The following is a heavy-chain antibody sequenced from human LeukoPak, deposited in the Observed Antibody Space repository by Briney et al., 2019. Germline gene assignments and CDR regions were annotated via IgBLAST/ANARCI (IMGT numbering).Heavy chain of an antibody. CDR1: GYTFTSYD. CDR2: MNPNSGNT. V-gene: IGHV1-8*01. J-gene: IGHJ3*02. CDR3: ARGGWGYCSGGSCYWRRAFDI. D-gene: IGHD2-15*01. Sequence: ASVKVSCKASGYTFTSYDINWVRQATGQGLEWMGWMNPNSGNTGYAQKFQGRVTMTRNTSISTAYMELSSLRSEDTAVYYCARGGWGYCSGGSCYWRRAFDIWGQGTMVTVSS.